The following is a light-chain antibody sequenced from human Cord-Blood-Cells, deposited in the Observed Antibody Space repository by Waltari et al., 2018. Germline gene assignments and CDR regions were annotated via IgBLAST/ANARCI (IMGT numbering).Light chain of an antibody. CDR1: SSNIASNT. J-gene: IGLJ2*01. V-gene: IGLV1-44*01. CDR2: SNN. CDR3: AAWDDSLNGPV. Sequence: QSVLTQPPPASGTPGQRVTIPCSGSSSNIASNTVNWYQQLPGTAPKLLIYSNNQRPSGVPDRFSGSKSGTSASLAISGLQSEDEADYYCAAWDDSLNGPVFGGGTKLTVL.